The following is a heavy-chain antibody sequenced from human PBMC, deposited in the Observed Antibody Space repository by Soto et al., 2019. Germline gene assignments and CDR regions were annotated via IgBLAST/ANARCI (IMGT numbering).Heavy chain of an antibody. CDR3: ARDLWRTAVTRNYYYYYGMDV. J-gene: IGHJ6*02. V-gene: IGHV1-69*01. Sequence: QVQLVQSGAEVQKPGSSVKVSCKASGGTFSSYAISWVRQAPGQGLEWMGGIIPIFGTANYAQKFQGRVTITADESTSTAYMELSSLRSEDTAVYYCARDLWRTAVTRNYYYYYGMDVWGQGTTVTVSS. CDR1: GGTFSSYA. D-gene: IGHD4-17*01. CDR2: IIPIFGTA.